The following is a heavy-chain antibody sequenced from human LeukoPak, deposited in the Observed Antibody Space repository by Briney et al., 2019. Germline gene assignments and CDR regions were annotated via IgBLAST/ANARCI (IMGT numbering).Heavy chain of an antibody. Sequence: GGSLRLSCAASGFTFSSYAMSWVRQAPGKGLEWVGRIKSKTDGGTTDYAAPVKGRFTISRDDSKNTLYLQMNSLKTEDAAVYYCTAITHIVVVTASWGQGTLVTVSS. D-gene: IGHD2-21*02. CDR2: IKSKTDGGTT. CDR3: TAITHIVVVTAS. V-gene: IGHV3-15*01. CDR1: GFTFSSYA. J-gene: IGHJ5*02.